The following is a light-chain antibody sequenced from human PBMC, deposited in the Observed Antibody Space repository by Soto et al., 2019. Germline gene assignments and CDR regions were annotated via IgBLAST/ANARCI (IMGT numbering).Light chain of an antibody. Sequence: EIVMTQSPVALSVSPGERATLSCRASQAIRSDLAWYQQKPGQAPRLLISDVSTRATGIPARFNGSGSGTEFTLAISSLQFEDFAVYSCHQYNTWPLTFGGGTKVEIK. J-gene: IGKJ4*01. V-gene: IGKV3-15*01. CDR3: HQYNTWPLT. CDR2: DVS. CDR1: QAIRSD.